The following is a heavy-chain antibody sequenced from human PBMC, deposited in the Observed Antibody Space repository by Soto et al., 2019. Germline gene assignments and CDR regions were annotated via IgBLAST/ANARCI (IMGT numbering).Heavy chain of an antibody. CDR1: GGTFSSYA. CDR2: IIPIFGTA. J-gene: IGHJ5*02. D-gene: IGHD3-10*01. Sequence: SVKVSCKASGGTFSSYAISWVRQAPGQGLEWMGGIIPIFGTANYAQKFQGRVTITADKSTSTAYMELSSLRSEDTAVYYCARDNTRLLWFGELAWFDPWGQGTLVTVSS. CDR3: ARDNTRLLWFGELAWFDP. V-gene: IGHV1-69*06.